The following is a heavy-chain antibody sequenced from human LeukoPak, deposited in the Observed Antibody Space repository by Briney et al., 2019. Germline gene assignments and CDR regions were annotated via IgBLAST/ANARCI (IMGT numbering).Heavy chain of an antibody. V-gene: IGHV3-33*01. CDR3: ARDIQGYSSGYYGMDV. D-gene: IGHD6-19*01. CDR1: GFTFSSYG. Sequence: GGSLRLSCAASGFTFSSYGMHWVRQAPGKGLEWVAVMWYDGSNKYYADSVKGRFTISRDNSKNTLYLQMNSLSAEDTAVYYCARDIQGYSSGYYGMDVWGQGTTVTVSS. CDR2: MWYDGSNK. J-gene: IGHJ6*02.